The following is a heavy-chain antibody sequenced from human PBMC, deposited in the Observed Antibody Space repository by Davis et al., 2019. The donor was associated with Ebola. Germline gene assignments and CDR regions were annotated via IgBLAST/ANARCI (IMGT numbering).Heavy chain of an antibody. Sequence: GGSLRLSCAASGFTVSSNYMSWVRQASGKGLEWVGRIRSKANSYATAYAASVKGRFTISRDDSKNTAYLQMNSLKTEDTAVYYCTLASGYVDYWGQGTLVTVSS. V-gene: IGHV3-73*01. CDR1: GFTVSSNY. CDR2: IRSKANSYAT. J-gene: IGHJ4*02. CDR3: TLASGYVDY. D-gene: IGHD1-26*01.